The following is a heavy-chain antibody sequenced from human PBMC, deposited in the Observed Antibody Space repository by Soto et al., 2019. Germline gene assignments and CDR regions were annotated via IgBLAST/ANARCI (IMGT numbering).Heavy chain of an antibody. J-gene: IGHJ3*01. CDR2: ISGSGGGT. CDR3: TREPNGDHIGAFDF. D-gene: IGHD4-17*01. CDR1: KFTFSAYA. V-gene: IGHV3-23*04. Sequence: EVQVAESGGGLVQPGGSLRLSCATSKFTFSAYAMTWVRQAPGEGLEWVSSISGSGGGTSYADSVKGRFSVSRDNSKNTLYLRMNSLRVEDTAVYYCTREPNGDHIGAFDFWGQGIVVTVSS.